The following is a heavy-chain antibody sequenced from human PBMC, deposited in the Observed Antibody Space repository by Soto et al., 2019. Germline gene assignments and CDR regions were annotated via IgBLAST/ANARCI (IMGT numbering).Heavy chain of an antibody. J-gene: IGHJ3*02. Sequence: QITLKESGPTLVKPTQTLTLTCTFSGFSLSTSGVGVGWIRQPPGKALEWLALIYWDDDKRYSPSLTSRLTITKDTSKNQVVLTMTNMDPVDTATYYCAHRRITMSGRAFDIWGQGTMVTVSS. CDR1: GFSLSTSGVG. D-gene: IGHD3-10*02. CDR3: AHRRITMSGRAFDI. V-gene: IGHV2-5*02. CDR2: IYWDDDK.